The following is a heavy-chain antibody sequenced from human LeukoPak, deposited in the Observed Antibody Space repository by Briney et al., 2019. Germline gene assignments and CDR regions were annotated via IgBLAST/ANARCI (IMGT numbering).Heavy chain of an antibody. CDR2: ISYDGSNK. Sequence: PGRSLRLSCAASGFTFSSYAMHWVRQAPGKGLEWVAVISYDGSNKYYADSVKGRFTISRDNSKNTLYLQMNSLRAEDTAVYYCARAKKQLVFDYWGQGTLVTVSS. V-gene: IGHV3-30*04. CDR1: GFTFSSYA. J-gene: IGHJ4*02. D-gene: IGHD6-6*01. CDR3: ARAKKQLVFDY.